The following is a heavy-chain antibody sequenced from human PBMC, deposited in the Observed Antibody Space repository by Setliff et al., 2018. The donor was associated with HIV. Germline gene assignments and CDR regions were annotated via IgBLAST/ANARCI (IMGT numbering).Heavy chain of an antibody. Sequence: GASVKVSCKASGYTFTEYHIHWVQQAPGKGLEWVGRVDPEDGERVYAERFQGRVTITADTSTDTAYMELSSLRSEDTAVYYCARSPPPQCTITSCFPRNWFDPWGQGTLVTVSS. CDR2: VDPEDGER. V-gene: IGHV1-69-2*01. CDR1: GYTFTEYH. J-gene: IGHJ5*02. D-gene: IGHD2-2*01. CDR3: ARSPPPQCTITSCFPRNWFDP.